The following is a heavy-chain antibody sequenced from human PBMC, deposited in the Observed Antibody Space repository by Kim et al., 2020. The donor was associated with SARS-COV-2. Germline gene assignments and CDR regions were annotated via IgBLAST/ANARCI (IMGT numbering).Heavy chain of an antibody. J-gene: IGHJ3*02. CDR3: AHRSSLKGVFDI. D-gene: IGHD2-8*01. CDR1: GFLLTSSGVG. V-gene: IGHV2-5*02. CDR2: IYWDDDN. Sequence: SGPTLVKPPQTLTLTCTCSGFLLTSSGVGVGWIRQPPGKALEWLALIYWDDDNRYSPSLKNRLTITKDTSKNQVLLTVTNMDPMDTATYFCAHRSSLKGVFDIWGQGTMVTVSS.